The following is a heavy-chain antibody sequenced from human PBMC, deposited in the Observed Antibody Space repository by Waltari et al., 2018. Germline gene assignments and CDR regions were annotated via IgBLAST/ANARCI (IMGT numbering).Heavy chain of an antibody. J-gene: IGHJ3*02. CDR3: ARSRGHYYDSSGYRDAFDI. Sequence: QVPLVQSGAEVKKPGASVKVSCKASGYTFTGYYMHWVRQAPGQGLEWMGWINPNSGGTNYAQKFQGRVTMTRDTSISTAYMELSRLRSDDTAVYYCARSRGHYYDSSGYRDAFDIWGQGTMVTVSS. V-gene: IGHV1-2*02. D-gene: IGHD3-22*01. CDR1: GYTFTGYY. CDR2: INPNSGGT.